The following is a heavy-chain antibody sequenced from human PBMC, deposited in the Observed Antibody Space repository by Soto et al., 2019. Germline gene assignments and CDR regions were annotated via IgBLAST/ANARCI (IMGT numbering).Heavy chain of an antibody. CDR2: IYHSGSA. V-gene: IGHV4-30-2*01. CDR1: GGSISSGGYS. J-gene: IGHJ4*02. D-gene: IGHD4-17*01. Sequence: SETLSLTCAVSGGSISSGGYSWSWIRQPPGKGLEWIGYIYHSGSAYYNPSLKSRVTISVDRSKNQFSLKLSSVTAADTAVYYCASGLVTTLHYWGQGTLVTVSS. CDR3: ASGLVTTLHY.